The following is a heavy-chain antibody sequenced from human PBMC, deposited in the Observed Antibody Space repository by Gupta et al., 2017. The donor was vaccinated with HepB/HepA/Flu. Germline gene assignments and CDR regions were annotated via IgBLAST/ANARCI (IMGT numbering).Heavy chain of an antibody. Sequence: QVQLQQWGAGLLKPSETLSLTCAVYGGSFSGYYWSWIRQPPGKGLEWIGEINHSGSTNYNPSIKSRVTISVDTSKNQFSLKLSSVTAADTAVYYCARETRFYYYYMDVWGKGTTVTVSS. CDR2: INHSGST. CDR3: ARETRFYYYYMDV. J-gene: IGHJ6*03. V-gene: IGHV4-34*01. D-gene: IGHD3-16*01. CDR1: GGSFSGYY.